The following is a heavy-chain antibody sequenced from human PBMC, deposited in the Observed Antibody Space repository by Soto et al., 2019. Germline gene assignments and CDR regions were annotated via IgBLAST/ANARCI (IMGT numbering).Heavy chain of an antibody. CDR3: AKVRLTDYLRYAPHL. CDR1: GFTFNNYA. J-gene: IGHJ3*01. CDR2: ISPNGDST. D-gene: IGHD2-8*01. V-gene: IGHV3-23*01. Sequence: EVQLLESGGGLVQPGGSLRLACAASGFTFNNYAMNWVRQAPGRGLEWVSIISPNGDSTYYADSVKGRFTISRDKSQTTVFLQMNSLRAEDTAIYFCAKVRLTDYLRYAPHLWGQGALVTVSS.